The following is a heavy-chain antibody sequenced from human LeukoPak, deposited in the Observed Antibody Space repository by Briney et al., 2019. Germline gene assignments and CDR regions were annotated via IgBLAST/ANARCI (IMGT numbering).Heavy chain of an antibody. D-gene: IGHD1-14*01. CDR2: IYHSGST. V-gene: IGHV4-38-2*01. CDR3: ARRNTGFDY. J-gene: IGHJ4*02. CDR1: GYSISSDYY. Sequence: SETLSLTCAVSGYSISSDYYWGWIRQPPGKGLEWIGSIYHSGSTYSNPSLKSRVTISVDTSKNQFSLKLTSVTAADTAVYHCARRNTGFDYWGQGTLVTVSS.